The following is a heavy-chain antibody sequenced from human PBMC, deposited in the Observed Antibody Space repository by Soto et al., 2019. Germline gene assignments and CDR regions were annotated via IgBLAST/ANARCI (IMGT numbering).Heavy chain of an antibody. CDR1: GFTFSSYA. Sequence: GGSLRLSCAASGFTFSSYAMHWVRQAPGKGLEWVAVISYDGSNKYYADSVKGRFTISRDNSKNTLYLQMNSLRAEDTAVYYCARGGYDYVWGSYRLQNDAFDIWGQGTMVTVSS. D-gene: IGHD3-16*02. CDR3: ARGGYDYVWGSYRLQNDAFDI. J-gene: IGHJ3*02. V-gene: IGHV3-30*14. CDR2: ISYDGSNK.